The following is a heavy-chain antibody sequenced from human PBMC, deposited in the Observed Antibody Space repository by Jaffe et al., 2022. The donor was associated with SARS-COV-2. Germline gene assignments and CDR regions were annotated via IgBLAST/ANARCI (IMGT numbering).Heavy chain of an antibody. CDR1: GFTFSNYA. V-gene: IGHV3-23*01. Sequence: EVQLLESGGGLVQPGGSLRLSCAASGFTFSNYAMSWVRQAPGKGLEWVSTIGPAAGSNTYYADSVKGRFTISRDNSKNTLFLQMNSLRAEDTAVYYCADCGWRSQNADCYFWGQGTLVTVSS. J-gene: IGHJ4*02. CDR2: IGPAAGSNT. CDR3: ADCGWRSQNADCYF. D-gene: IGHD2-21*02.